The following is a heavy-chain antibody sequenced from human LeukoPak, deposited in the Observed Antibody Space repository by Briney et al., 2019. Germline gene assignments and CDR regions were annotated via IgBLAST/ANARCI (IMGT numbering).Heavy chain of an antibody. Sequence: GASVTVSCKASGYTFTGYYMHWVRQAPGQGLEWMGRINPNSGGTNYAQKFQGRVTMTRDTSISTAYMELSRLRSDDTAVYYCARESFTVTIDAFDIWGQGTMVTVSS. D-gene: IGHD4-17*01. CDR2: INPNSGGT. J-gene: IGHJ3*02. CDR3: ARESFTVTIDAFDI. V-gene: IGHV1-2*06. CDR1: GYTFTGYY.